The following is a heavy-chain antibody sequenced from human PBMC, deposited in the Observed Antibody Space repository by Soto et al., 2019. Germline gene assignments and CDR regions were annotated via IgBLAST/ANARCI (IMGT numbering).Heavy chain of an antibody. CDR1: GGSISSGGYY. V-gene: IGHV4-31*03. CDR3: ARVDLSYRYFDY. CDR2: IYYSGST. Sequence: SETLFLTCTVSGGSISSGGYYWSWIRQHPGKGLEWIGYIYYSGSTYYNPSLKSRVTISVDTSKNQFSLKLRSVTAADTAVYYCARVDLSYRYFDYWGQGTLVTVSS. D-gene: IGHD3-16*02. J-gene: IGHJ4*02.